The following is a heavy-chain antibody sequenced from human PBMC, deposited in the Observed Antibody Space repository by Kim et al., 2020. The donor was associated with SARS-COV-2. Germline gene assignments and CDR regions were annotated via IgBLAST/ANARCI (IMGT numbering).Heavy chain of an antibody. J-gene: IGHJ5*02. Sequence: GGSLRLSCAASGFTVSSNYMSWVRQAPGKGLEWVSVIYSGGSTYYADSVKGRFTISRDNYKNTLYLQMNSLRAEDTAVYYCVPGGWHNWFDLWGQGTLVTVSS. V-gene: IGHV3-53*01. CDR1: GFTVSSNY. D-gene: IGHD2-15*01. CDR2: IYSGGST. CDR3: VPGGWHNWFDL.